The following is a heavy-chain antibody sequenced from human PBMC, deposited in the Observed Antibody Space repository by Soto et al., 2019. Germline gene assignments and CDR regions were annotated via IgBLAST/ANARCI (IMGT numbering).Heavy chain of an antibody. Sequence: GGSLRLSCAASGFTFSGYWMTWVRQAPGKGLEWVANINQDASEKYYVDSVKGRFAISRDNAKNSLYLQMNSLRAEDTAVYYCARRPEYDFWSGYYNHDAFDIWGQGTMVTVSS. J-gene: IGHJ3*02. D-gene: IGHD3-3*01. CDR2: INQDASEK. CDR3: ARRPEYDFWSGYYNHDAFDI. V-gene: IGHV3-7*01. CDR1: GFTFSGYW.